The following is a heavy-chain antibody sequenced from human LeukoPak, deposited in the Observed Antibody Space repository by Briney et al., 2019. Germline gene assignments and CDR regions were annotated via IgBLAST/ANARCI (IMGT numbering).Heavy chain of an antibody. CDR1: GFTFTNAW. CDR3: TTGPF. Sequence: PGGSLRLSCAASGFTFTNAWMTWVRQAPGKGLEWVGRIKTKTDGETTDYAAPVKGRFTISRDDSRNTLHLQMNSLKTGDTAVYYCTTGPFWGQGTLVTVSS. J-gene: IGHJ4*02. V-gene: IGHV3-15*01. CDR2: IKTKTDGETT.